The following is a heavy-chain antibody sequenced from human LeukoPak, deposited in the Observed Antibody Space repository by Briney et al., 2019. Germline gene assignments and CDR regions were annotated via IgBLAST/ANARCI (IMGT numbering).Heavy chain of an antibody. CDR2: IYYSGST. V-gene: IGHV4-59*01. CDR3: ARMYTAMVTVIDY. J-gene: IGHJ4*02. D-gene: IGHD5-18*01. CDR1: GGSISSYY. Sequence: SETLSLTCTVSGGSISSYYWSWIRQPPGKGLEWIGYIYYSGSTNYNPSLKSRVTISVDTSKNQFSLKLSSVTAADTAVYYCARMYTAMVTVIDYRGQGTLVTVSS.